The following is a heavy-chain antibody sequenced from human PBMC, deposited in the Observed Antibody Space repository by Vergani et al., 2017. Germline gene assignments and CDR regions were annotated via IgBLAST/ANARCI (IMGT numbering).Heavy chain of an antibody. D-gene: IGHD2-2*01. CDR1: AFTFSSYG. CDR3: AKSRGTCSSTSCFYHYAMDV. CDR2: IRHDGTNQ. V-gene: IGHV3-30*02. J-gene: IGHJ6*02. Sequence: QVHLVESGGGVVQPGGSLRLSCAASAFTFSSYGMHWARQVPGKGLEWVAFIRHDGTNQYYADSVKGRFTISRDNSRNTLDLQMNSLKPEDTAVYYCAKSRGTCSSTSCFYHYAMDVWGQGTTGTVSS.